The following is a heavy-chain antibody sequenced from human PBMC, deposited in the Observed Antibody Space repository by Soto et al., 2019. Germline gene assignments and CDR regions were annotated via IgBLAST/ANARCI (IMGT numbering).Heavy chain of an antibody. CDR3: ARDGESVVVAATPVHYFDY. J-gene: IGHJ4*02. CDR2: IWYDGSNK. Sequence: GGSLRLSCAASGFTFSSYGMHWVRQAPGKGLEWVAVIWYDGSNKYYADSVKGRFTISRDNSKNTLYLQMNSLRAEDTAVYYCARDGESVVVAATPVHYFDYWGQGTLVTVSS. V-gene: IGHV3-33*01. D-gene: IGHD2-15*01. CDR1: GFTFSSYG.